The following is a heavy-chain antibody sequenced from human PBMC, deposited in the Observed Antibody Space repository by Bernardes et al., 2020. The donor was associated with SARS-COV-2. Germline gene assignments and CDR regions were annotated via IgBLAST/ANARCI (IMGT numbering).Heavy chain of an antibody. CDR1: GFTFSSYG. D-gene: IGHD4-17*01. V-gene: IGHV3-33*01. J-gene: IGHJ1*01. Sequence: GGSLRLSCAASGFTFSSYGMHWVRQAPGKGLEWVAVIWYDGSNKYYADSVKGRFTISRDNSKNTLYLQMNSLRAEDTAVYYCARDLAVTTNWEEYFQHWGQGTLVTVSS. CDR3: ARDLAVTTNWEEYFQH. CDR2: IWYDGSNK.